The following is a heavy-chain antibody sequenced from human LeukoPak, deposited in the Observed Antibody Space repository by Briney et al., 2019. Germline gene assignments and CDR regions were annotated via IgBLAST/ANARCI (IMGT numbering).Heavy chain of an antibody. CDR2: IIPIFGTA. V-gene: IGHV1-69*01. Sequence: SVKVSCKASGGTFSSNAISWVRQAPGQGLEWMGGIIPIFGTANYAQKFQGRVTITADESTSTAYMELSSLGSEDTAVYYCARGPDVSLGYDSSGYYPSDYWGQGTLVTVSS. J-gene: IGHJ4*02. D-gene: IGHD3-22*01. CDR3: ARGPDVSLGYDSSGYYPSDY. CDR1: GGTFSSNA.